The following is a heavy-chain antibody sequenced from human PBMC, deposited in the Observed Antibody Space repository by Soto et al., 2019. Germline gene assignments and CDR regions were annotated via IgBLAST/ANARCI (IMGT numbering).Heavy chain of an antibody. Sequence: GRSLRTPSATSAYPFSTYLMASVRQAPRKGLVWSSGISGGRSSTCYAASVSSRFTISRDNSKNTLLLQMNSLGAEDTAVYYCAKDSNKYSSSLRGRYFDYWGQGIGVTVSS. CDR3: AKDSNKYSSSLRGRYFDY. J-gene: IGHJ4*02. V-gene: IGHV3-23*01. CDR2: ISGGRSST. D-gene: IGHD4-4*01. CDR1: AYPFSTYL.